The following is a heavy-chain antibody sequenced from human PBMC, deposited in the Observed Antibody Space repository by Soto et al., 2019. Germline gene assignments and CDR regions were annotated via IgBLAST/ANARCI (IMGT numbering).Heavy chain of an antibody. V-gene: IGHV3-23*01. CDR2: ISGTGRST. J-gene: IGHJ6*02. CDR1: GFTFSSYA. CDR3: AFYQTSGSLQYYYGLDV. D-gene: IGHD6-19*01. Sequence: EVQLLESGGGLVQPGGSLRLSCAASGFTFSSYAMSWVRQAPGKGLEWVSGISGTGRSTYYADSVKGRFTISRDNSRNTVDLQMSSLRADDTALYFCAFYQTSGSLQYYYGLDVWGQGTTVTVSS.